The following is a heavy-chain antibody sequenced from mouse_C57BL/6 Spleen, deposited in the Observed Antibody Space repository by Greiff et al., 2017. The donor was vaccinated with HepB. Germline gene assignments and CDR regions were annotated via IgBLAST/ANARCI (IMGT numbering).Heavy chain of an antibody. CDR3: ARKDYYGSNPFAY. D-gene: IGHD1-1*01. V-gene: IGHV1-18*01. CDR2: INPNNGGT. J-gene: IGHJ3*01. CDR1: GYTFTDYN. Sequence: VQLQQSGPELVKPGASVKIPCKASGYTFTDYNMDWVKQSHGKSLEWIGDINPNNGGTIYNQKFKGKATLTVDKSSSTAYMELRSLTSEDTAVYYWARKDYYGSNPFAYWGQGTLVTVSA.